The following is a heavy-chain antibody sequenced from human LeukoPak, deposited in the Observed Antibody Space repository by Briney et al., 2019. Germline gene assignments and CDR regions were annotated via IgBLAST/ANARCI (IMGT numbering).Heavy chain of an antibody. CDR1: GFTVSSKY. CDR3: AKGGMTSGWKGGVFDI. Sequence: GGSLRLSRAVSGFTVSSKYMSWVRQAPGKGLEWVAVLYSSGPTYYADSLKGRVTISRDDSKNTLSLQMNGLRVEDTAVYYCAKGGMTSGWKGGVFDIWGQGTLVIVSS. D-gene: IGHD6-19*01. J-gene: IGHJ3*02. V-gene: IGHV3-66*01. CDR2: LYSSGPT.